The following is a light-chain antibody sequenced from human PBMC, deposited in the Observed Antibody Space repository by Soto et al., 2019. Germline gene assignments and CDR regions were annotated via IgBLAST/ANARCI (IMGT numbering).Light chain of an antibody. J-gene: IGKJ5*01. Sequence: DSHMTHPPSSLSASVGYSITITSLASQSISSYLNWYQQKPGKAPERLIYAASTLQSGLPSRFSGSGSGTDFTLTIVSLQPEDFATYYCQQSFSVPITFCQGTLPEV. CDR2: AAS. V-gene: IGKV1-39*01. CDR3: QQSFSVPIT. CDR1: QSISSY.